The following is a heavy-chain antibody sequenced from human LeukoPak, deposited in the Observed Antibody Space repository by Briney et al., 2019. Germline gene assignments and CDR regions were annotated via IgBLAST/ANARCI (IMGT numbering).Heavy chain of an antibody. CDR3: ARITGDGYNYYFDY. D-gene: IGHD5-24*01. J-gene: IGHJ4*02. CDR1: GGTFSSYA. Sequence: GASVKVSCKASGGTFSSYAISWVRQAPGQGLEWMGRIIPILGITNYPLKFQGRVTITADKSTSTAYMELSSLRSEDTAVYYCARITGDGYNYYFDYWGQGTLVTVSS. CDR2: IIPILGIT. V-gene: IGHV1-69*04.